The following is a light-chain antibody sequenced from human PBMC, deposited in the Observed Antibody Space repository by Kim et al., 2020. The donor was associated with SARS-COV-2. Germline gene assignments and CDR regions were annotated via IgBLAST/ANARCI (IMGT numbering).Light chain of an antibody. J-gene: IGKJ4*02. CDR2: DAS. CDR1: QDIRNY. CDR3: QYYDSLPVT. V-gene: IGKV1-33*01. Sequence: DIQMTQSPSSLSASAGDRVTITCQASQDIRNYLHWFQQKPGKAPKLLIYDASNLETGVPSRFSGSGSGTDFTFTITSLQPEDVATYYCQYYDSLPVTSGGGTKVDIK.